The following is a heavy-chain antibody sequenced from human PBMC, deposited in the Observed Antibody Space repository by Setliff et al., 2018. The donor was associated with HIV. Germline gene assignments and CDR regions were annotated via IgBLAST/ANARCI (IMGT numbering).Heavy chain of an antibody. V-gene: IGHV4-59*01. J-gene: IGHJ6*03. CDR2: IYSSGTT. CDR1: GGSISNYY. Sequence: PSETLSLTCTVSGGSISNYYWSWIRQPPGKGLEWIGYIYSSGTTDYNPSLKSRVTVSVDTSNSHFSLKLSSVTAADTAVYYCARGRRSTSSYYYYYYMDVWGKGTTVTVSS. CDR3: ARGRRSTSSYYYYYYMDV. D-gene: IGHD2-2*01.